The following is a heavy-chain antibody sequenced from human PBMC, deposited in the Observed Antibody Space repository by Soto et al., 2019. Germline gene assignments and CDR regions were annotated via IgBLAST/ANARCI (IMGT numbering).Heavy chain of an antibody. D-gene: IGHD1-7*01. J-gene: IGHJ4*02. Sequence: GESLKISCKGSGNNFNKNWIAWVRQMPGKGLEWMAIIYPGDSDLRYSPSFQAQVTISADKSINTAYLQWSSLEASDTAIYYCARRPNWNYLGYFDSWGQGTPVTVSS. CDR3: ARRPNWNYLGYFDS. V-gene: IGHV5-51*01. CDR2: IYPGDSDL. CDR1: GNNFNKNW.